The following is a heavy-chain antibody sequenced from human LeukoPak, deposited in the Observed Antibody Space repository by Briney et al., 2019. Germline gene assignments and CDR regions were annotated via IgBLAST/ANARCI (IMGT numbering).Heavy chain of an antibody. D-gene: IGHD3-10*01. CDR3: ARDTPGPGITDY. J-gene: IGHJ4*02. CDR1: GFTFSSYA. V-gene: IGHV3-30*04. Sequence: PGGSLRLSCAASGFTFSSYAMHWVRQAPGKGLEWVAVISYDGSNKYYADSVKGRFTISRDNSKNTLYPQMNSLRAEDTAVYYCARDTPGPGITDYWGQGTLVTVSS. CDR2: ISYDGSNK.